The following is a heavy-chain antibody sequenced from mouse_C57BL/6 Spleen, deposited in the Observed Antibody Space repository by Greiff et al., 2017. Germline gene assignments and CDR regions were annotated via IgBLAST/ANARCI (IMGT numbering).Heavy chain of an antibody. CDR3: ARSYDYGYAMDD. CDR2: IYPGDGDT. V-gene: IGHV1-80*01. Sequence: QVQLQQSGAELVKPGASVKISCKASGYAFSSYWMNWVKQRPGKGLEWIGQIYPGDGDTNYNGKFKGKATLTADKSSSTAYMQLSSLTSEDSAVYFCARSYDYGYAMDDWGQGTSVTVSS. D-gene: IGHD2-4*01. J-gene: IGHJ4*01. CDR1: GYAFSSYW.